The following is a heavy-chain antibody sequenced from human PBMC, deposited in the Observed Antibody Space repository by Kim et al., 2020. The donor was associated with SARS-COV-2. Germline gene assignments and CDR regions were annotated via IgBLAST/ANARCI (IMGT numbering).Heavy chain of an antibody. J-gene: IGHJ4*02. V-gene: IGHV3-23*01. CDR3: ENDIVGAFDY. CDR2: SK. D-gene: IGHD1-26*01. Sequence: SKYYAASVKGRFTIARDSAKNTLYLQMNSLRAEDTAVYYCENDIVGAFDYWGQGTLVTVSS.